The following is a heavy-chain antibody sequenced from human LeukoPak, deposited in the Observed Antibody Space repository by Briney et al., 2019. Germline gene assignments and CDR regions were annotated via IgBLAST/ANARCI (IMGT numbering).Heavy chain of an antibody. D-gene: IGHD1-1*01. CDR1: GFTFSTCA. J-gene: IGHJ4*02. CDR2: IRGTGDST. CDR3: AKGQELDDGVFDS. Sequence: PGGSLRLSCAASGFTFSTCAMGWVRQAPGKGLGWVSTIRGTGDSTHYADSVKGRFIISRDKSKNMLYLQMNGLRAEDTPIYYCAKGQELDDGVFDSWGQGTLVTVSS. V-gene: IGHV3-23*01.